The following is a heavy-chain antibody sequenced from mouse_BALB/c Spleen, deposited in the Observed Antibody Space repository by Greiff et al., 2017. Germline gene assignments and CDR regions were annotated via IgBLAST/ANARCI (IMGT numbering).Heavy chain of an antibody. CDR3: ARGDYGSRYAMDY. Sequence: EVQLVESGGGLVQPGGSRKLSCAASGFTFSSFGMHWVRQAPEKGLEWVAYISSGSSTIYYADTVKGRFTISRDNPKNTLFLQMTSLRSEDTAMYYCARGDYGSRYAMDYWGQGTSVTVSS. CDR2: ISSGSSTI. J-gene: IGHJ4*01. CDR1: GFTFSSFG. V-gene: IGHV5-17*02. D-gene: IGHD1-1*01.